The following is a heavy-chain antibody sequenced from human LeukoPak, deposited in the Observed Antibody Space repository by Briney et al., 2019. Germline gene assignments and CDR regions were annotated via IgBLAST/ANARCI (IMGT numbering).Heavy chain of an antibody. J-gene: IGHJ4*02. D-gene: IGHD6-19*01. CDR1: GFTCSSYD. CDR3: ARAVAGTFYFDY. V-gene: IGHV3-13*04. Sequence: GGSLRRSGAASGFTCSSYDMHWVRQATGKGLEWVSAIGTAGDTYYPGSVKGRFTISRENAKNSLYLQMNSLRAGDTAVYYCARAVAGTFYFDYWGQGTLVTVSS. CDR2: IGTAGDT.